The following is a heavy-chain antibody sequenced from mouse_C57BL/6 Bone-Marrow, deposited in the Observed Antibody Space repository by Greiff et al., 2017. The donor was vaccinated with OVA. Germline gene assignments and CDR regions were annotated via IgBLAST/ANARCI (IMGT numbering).Heavy chain of an antibody. CDR2: IYPGDGDT. Sequence: QVQLKQSGPELVKPGASVKISCKASGYAFSSSWMNWVKQRPGKGLEWIGRIYPGDGDTNYNGKFKGKATLTADKSSSTAYMQLSSLTSEDSAVYFCARRDSYYYAMDYWGQGTSVTVSS. CDR1: GYAFSSSW. CDR3: ARRDSYYYAMDY. V-gene: IGHV1-82*01. J-gene: IGHJ4*01.